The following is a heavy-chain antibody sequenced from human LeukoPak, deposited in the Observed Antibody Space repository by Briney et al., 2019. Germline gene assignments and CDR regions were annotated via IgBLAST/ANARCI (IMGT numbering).Heavy chain of an antibody. Sequence: GGSLRLSCAASGFTFSDYYMSWIRQAPGKGLEWVSYISSSGSTIYYADSMKGRFTISRDNAKNSLYLQMNSLRAEDTAVYYCARDRGYDSSGYYNWFDPWGQGTLVTVSS. J-gene: IGHJ5*02. D-gene: IGHD3-22*01. CDR3: ARDRGYDSSGYYNWFDP. CDR1: GFTFSDYY. CDR2: ISSSGSTI. V-gene: IGHV3-11*04.